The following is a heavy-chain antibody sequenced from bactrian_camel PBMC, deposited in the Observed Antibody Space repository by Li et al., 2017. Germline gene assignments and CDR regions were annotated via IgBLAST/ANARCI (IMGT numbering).Heavy chain of an antibody. CDR2: MSPGGTGT. CDR3: VAEPAPGYTEYGSPFRHESEYRY. D-gene: IGHD3*01. V-gene: IGHV3S28*01. J-gene: IGHJ4*01. CDR1: ESRYNNYY. Sequence: QLVESGGGSVQAGGSLRLSCAVSESRYNNYYMGWFRQAPGKEREGVATMSPGGTGTFYAGSVKGRFTLSKDNTKNTLYLQMNNLKPDDSAIYYCVAEPAPGYTEYGSPFRHESEYRYWGQGTQVTVS.